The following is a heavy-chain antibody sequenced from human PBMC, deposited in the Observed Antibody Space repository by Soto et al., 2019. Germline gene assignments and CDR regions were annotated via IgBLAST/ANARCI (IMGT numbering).Heavy chain of an antibody. CDR3: ASLIPFVYYMDV. Sequence: EVQLVESGGGLVQPVGSLRLSCAASGFTFSSYWMSWVRQAPGKGLEWVANIKQDGSEKYYVDSVKGRFTISRDNAKNSLYLHMNSLRAEDTAEYYCASLIPFVYYMDVWGKGTTVTVSS. J-gene: IGHJ6*03. CDR1: GFTFSSYW. D-gene: IGHD3-16*01. V-gene: IGHV3-7*01. CDR2: IKQDGSEK.